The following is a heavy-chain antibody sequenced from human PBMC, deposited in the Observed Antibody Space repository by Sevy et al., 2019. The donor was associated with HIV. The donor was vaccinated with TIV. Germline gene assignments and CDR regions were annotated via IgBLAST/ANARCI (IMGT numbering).Heavy chain of an antibody. CDR3: ATVLGAGAAGAFEI. CDR2: AKRKSGGGSI. V-gene: IGHV3-15*01. D-gene: IGHD1-26*01. J-gene: IGHJ3*02. Sequence: GGSLRLSCAGSGFSFKNVWMTWVRQTPGKGLEWVGHAKRKSGGGSIDYGSPGNGGFTISRDDSKDMLYLQMSSLKTEDTGVYYCATVLGAGAAGAFEIWGQGTMVTVSS. CDR1: GFSFKNVW.